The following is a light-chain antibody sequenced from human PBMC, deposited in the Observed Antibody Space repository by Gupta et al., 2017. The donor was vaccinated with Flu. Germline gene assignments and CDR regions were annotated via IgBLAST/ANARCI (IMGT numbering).Light chain of an antibody. V-gene: IGLV4-69*01. J-gene: IGLJ3*02. Sequence: QLVVTQSPSASASLGASVKLTCTLSSGHSDYAIAWHQQQPQKGPRFLMKLNSDGSHNKGDGIPDRFSGSSSGAERYLIISSLQSGDEADYFCQAWGSGIRVFGGGTKLTVL. CDR2: LNSDGSH. CDR1: SGHSDYA. CDR3: QAWGSGIRV.